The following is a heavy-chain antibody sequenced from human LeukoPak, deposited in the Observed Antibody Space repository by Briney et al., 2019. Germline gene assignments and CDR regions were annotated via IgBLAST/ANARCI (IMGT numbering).Heavy chain of an antibody. CDR2: ISHDGSNK. D-gene: IGHD6-13*01. CDR1: GFPFSHYA. Sequence: GRSLRLSCAASGFPFSHYAMHWVRQAPGKGLEWVAVISHDGSNKYYADSVKGRFTISRANSKNTLYLQMNSLRAEDTAVYYCAKDKQYSSSWYSDYWGQGTLVTVSS. V-gene: IGHV3-30-3*01. CDR3: AKDKQYSSSWYSDY. J-gene: IGHJ4*02.